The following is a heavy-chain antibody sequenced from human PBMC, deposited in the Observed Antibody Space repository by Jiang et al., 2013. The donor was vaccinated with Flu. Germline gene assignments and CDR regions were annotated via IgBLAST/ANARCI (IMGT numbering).Heavy chain of an antibody. V-gene: IGHV3-11*05. D-gene: IGHD2-21*01. CDR3: ARDAVIQGGSERNDASDM. Sequence: RFTISRDNAKNSLFLQMNSLRVEDTAVYYCARDAVIQGGSERNDASDMWGQGTMVTVSS. J-gene: IGHJ3*02.